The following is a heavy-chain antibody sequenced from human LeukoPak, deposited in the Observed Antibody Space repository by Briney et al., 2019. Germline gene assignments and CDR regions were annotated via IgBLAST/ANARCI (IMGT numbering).Heavy chain of an antibody. J-gene: IGHJ6*02. D-gene: IGHD6-13*01. Sequence: PSETLSLTCTVSGGSISSSSYYWGWIRQPPGKGLEWIGSIYYSGSTYYNPSLKSRVTISVDTSKNQFSLKLSSVTAADTAVYYCARHMAYSSSWYGGFSAADYYYYGMDVWGQGTTVTVSS. CDR1: GGSISSSSYY. CDR3: ARHMAYSSSWYGGFSAADYYYYGMDV. CDR2: IYYSGST. V-gene: IGHV4-39*01.